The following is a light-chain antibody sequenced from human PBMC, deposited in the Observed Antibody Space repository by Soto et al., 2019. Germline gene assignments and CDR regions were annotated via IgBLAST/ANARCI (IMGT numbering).Light chain of an antibody. V-gene: IGLV2-23*01. CDR2: EGS. J-gene: IGLJ2*01. Sequence: QSALTQPASVSGSPGQSITISCTGISSDVGSYNLVSWYQQHPGKAPKVLIYEGSKRPSGVSNRFSGSKSGNTASLTISGLEAEAEADYYCCSYGGSRGVIFGGGTKLTVL. CDR1: SSDVGSYNL. CDR3: CSYGGSRGVI.